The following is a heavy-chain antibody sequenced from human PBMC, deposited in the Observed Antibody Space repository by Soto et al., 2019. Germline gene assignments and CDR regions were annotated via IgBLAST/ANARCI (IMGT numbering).Heavy chain of an antibody. V-gene: IGHV1-18*04. J-gene: IGHJ5*02. D-gene: IGHD5-12*01. CDR2: IRPDNGDT. CDR3: ATSYDSGFDP. CDR1: GYAFSKYV. Sequence: QLQLVQSGAEVERPGASVRVSCKAYGYAFSKYVISWIRQAPGQGLEWMGWIRPDNGDTNYAQKFQGRVTMTTDTSSNTAYMELRSLRSDDTAVYYCATSYDSGFDPWGQGTLVSVSS.